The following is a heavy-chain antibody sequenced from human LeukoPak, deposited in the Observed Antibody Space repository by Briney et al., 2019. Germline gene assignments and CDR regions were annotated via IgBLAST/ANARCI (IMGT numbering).Heavy chain of an antibody. D-gene: IGHD2-2*01. Sequence: GGSLRLSCAASGFTVSSNYMSWVRQAPGKGLEWVSAISGSGGSTYYADSVKGRFTISRDNSKNTLYLQMNSLRAEDTAVYYCAKDRGDCSSTSCYFNWFDPWGQGTLVTVSS. CDR2: ISGSGGST. CDR3: AKDRGDCSSTSCYFNWFDP. V-gene: IGHV3-23*01. CDR1: GFTVSSNY. J-gene: IGHJ5*02.